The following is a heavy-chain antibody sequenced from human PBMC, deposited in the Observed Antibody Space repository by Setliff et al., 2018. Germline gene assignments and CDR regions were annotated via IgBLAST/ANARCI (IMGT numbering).Heavy chain of an antibody. J-gene: IGHJ4*02. Sequence: GPPVKVSCKASGGTFDSYSFTWLRQAPGQGLEWVGGFIPILLTPNYAQKFQGRITITADKSTSTAYMELSGLRSDDTAVYFCARPRSPKISIFGVTPFDYWGQGTLVTSPQ. CDR3: ARPRSPKISIFGVTPFDY. CDR1: GGTFDSYS. D-gene: IGHD3-3*01. CDR2: FIPILLTP. V-gene: IGHV1-69*06.